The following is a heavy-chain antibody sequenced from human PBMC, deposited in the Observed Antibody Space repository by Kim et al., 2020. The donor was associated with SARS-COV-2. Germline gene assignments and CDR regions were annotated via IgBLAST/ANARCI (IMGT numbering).Heavy chain of an antibody. V-gene: IGHV3-74*01. Sequence: TSYADSVKGRFTISRDNAKNTLYLQMNSLRADDTAVYYCERGSSGWPGADLWGRGTLVNVSS. J-gene: IGHJ5*02. D-gene: IGHD6-19*01. CDR3: ERGSSGWPGADL. CDR2: T.